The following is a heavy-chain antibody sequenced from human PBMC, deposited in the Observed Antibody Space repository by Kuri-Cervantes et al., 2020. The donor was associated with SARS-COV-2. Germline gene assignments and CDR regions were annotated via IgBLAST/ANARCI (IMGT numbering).Heavy chain of an antibody. J-gene: IGHJ4*02. Sequence: ESLKISCTVSGGSISSYYWSWIRQPAGKGLEWIGRIYTSGSTNYNPSLKSRVTMSVDTSKNQFSLKLSSVTAADTAVYYCARVDGSWYFFYWGQGTLVTVSS. CDR2: IYTSGST. D-gene: IGHD6-13*01. CDR1: GGSISSYY. V-gene: IGHV4-4*07. CDR3: ARVDGSWYFFY.